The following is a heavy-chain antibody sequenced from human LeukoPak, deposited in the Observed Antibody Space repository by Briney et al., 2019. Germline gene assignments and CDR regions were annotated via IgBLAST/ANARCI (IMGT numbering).Heavy chain of an antibody. CDR1: GDSVSNSRAA. CDR3: ARGADRYSTSWFLDS. CDR2: IYYSGSGST. Sequence: SQTLSLTCAISGDSVSNSRAAWHWIRQPPGKGLEWIGYIYYSGSGSTNYNPSLKSRVTISLDTSKSQFSLRLSSVTAADTAVYYCARGADRYSTSWFLDSWGQGTLVTVSS. J-gene: IGHJ4*02. D-gene: IGHD6-13*01. V-gene: IGHV4-59*01.